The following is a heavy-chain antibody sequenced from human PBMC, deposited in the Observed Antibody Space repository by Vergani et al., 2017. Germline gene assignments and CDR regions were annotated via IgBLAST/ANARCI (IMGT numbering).Heavy chain of an antibody. D-gene: IGHD1-1*01. CDR1: EYSFGNYW. V-gene: IGHV5-51*04. CDR3: ARHTTYTDS. Sequence: EVELVQSGPEMRKPGESVKISCRGSEYSFGNYWIGWVRQMPGKGLEWMGIIYPADSDTRYSPSFQGQVTISADKPISTAFLQWDSLKASDTALYYCARHTTYTDSWGQGTLVTVSS. CDR2: IYPADSDT. J-gene: IGHJ4*02.